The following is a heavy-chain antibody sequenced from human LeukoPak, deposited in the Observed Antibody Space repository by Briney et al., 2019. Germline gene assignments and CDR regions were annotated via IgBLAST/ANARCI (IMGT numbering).Heavy chain of an antibody. CDR1: GFTFSSYG. V-gene: IGHV3-33*01. CDR2: IWYDGSNK. CDR3: ARAVVEMATIEAPYPAGYFDY. D-gene: IGHD5-24*01. Sequence: GGSLRLSCAASGFTFSSYGMNWVRQAPGKGLEWVAVIWYDGSNKYYADSVKGRFTISRDNSKNTLYLQMNSLRAEDTAVYYCARAVVEMATIEAPYPAGYFDYWGQGTLVTVSS. J-gene: IGHJ4*02.